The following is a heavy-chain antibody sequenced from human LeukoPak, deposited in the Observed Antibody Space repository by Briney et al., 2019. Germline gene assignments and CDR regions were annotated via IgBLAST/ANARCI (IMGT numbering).Heavy chain of an antibody. Sequence: GGSLRLSCAASGFTFSSYAMSWVRQAPGKGLEGVSAISGSGGSTYYADSVKGRFTISRDNSKNTLYLQMNSLRAEDTAVYYCAKDDSSSWYALDYWGQGTLVTVSS. CDR2: ISGSGGST. D-gene: IGHD6-13*01. CDR3: AKDDSSSWYALDY. J-gene: IGHJ4*02. CDR1: GFTFSSYA. V-gene: IGHV3-23*01.